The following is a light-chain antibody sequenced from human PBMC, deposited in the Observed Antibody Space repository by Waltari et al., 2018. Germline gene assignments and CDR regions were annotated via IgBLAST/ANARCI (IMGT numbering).Light chain of an antibody. J-gene: IGLJ3*02. CDR2: STN. V-gene: IGLV7-43*01. CDR3: LLYYGGAQV. CDR1: TGAVTSDHY. Sequence: QTVVTQEPSLTVSPGGAVTLTCASSTGAVTSDHYPNWIQQKPGQAPTSLIYSTNYQYSWAPARFSGSLLGGKAALTLSGGQPEDEAEYYCLLYYGGAQVFGGGTKLTVL.